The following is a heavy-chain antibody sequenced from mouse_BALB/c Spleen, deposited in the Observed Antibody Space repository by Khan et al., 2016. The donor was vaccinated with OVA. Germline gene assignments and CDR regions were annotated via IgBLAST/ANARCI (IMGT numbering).Heavy chain of an antibody. D-gene: IGHD2-3*01. Sequence: VQLQQSGPELLKPGASVKMSCKASGYTFTSYVMHWVKPKPGQGLEWIGYIYPFNDDSKYSEKFKGKATLTSDTSSNTDYMELSSLTSEDSAVYYCATQVSTYTWCAYWGQGTLVTVSA. J-gene: IGHJ3*01. CDR2: IYPFNDDS. CDR3: ATQVSTYTWCAY. CDR1: GYTFTSYV. V-gene: IGHV1S136*01.